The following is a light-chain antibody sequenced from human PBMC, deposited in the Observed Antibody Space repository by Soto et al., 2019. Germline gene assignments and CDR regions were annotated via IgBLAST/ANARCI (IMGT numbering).Light chain of an antibody. Sequence: DVQMTQSPSSLSASVGDRVTITCQASQDISNYLNWYQQKPGKAPKLLIYDASNLETGVPSRFSGSVSGTDFTFTLSILQPEDIATYYCQQYDNLPSTFGPGTKVDIK. J-gene: IGKJ3*01. CDR3: QQYDNLPST. CDR1: QDISNY. V-gene: IGKV1-33*01. CDR2: DAS.